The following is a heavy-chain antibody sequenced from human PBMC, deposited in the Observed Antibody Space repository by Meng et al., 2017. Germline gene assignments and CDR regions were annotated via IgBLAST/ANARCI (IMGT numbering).Heavy chain of an antibody. J-gene: IGHJ4*02. CDR2: IRSKANSYAT. CDR1: GFTFSGSA. D-gene: IGHD4-17*01. Sequence: GESLKISCAASGFTFSGSAMHWVRQASGKGLEWVGRIRSKANSYATAYAASVKGRFTISRDDSKNTAYLQMNSLKTEDTAVYYCMTTVTPDFDYWGQGTLVTVPQ. CDR3: MTTVTPDFDY. V-gene: IGHV3-73*01.